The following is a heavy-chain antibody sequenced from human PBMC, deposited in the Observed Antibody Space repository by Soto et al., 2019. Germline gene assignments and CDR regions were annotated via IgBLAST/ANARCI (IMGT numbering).Heavy chain of an antibody. CDR1: GGSVSSGSYY. D-gene: IGHD6-13*01. CDR3: ARDGAAAGIVGIDY. CDR2: IYYSGST. J-gene: IGHJ4*02. V-gene: IGHV4-61*01. Sequence: QVQLQESGPGLVKPSETLSLTCTVSGGSVSSGSYYWSWIRQPPGKGLEWIGYIYYSGSTNYNPSLKSRVTISVDTSKNQFSLKLSSVTAADTAVYYCARDGAAAGIVGIDYWCQGTLVTVSS.